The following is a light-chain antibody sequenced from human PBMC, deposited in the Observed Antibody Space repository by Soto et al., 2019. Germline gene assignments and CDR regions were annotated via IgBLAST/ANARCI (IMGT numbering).Light chain of an antibody. CDR3: HSYDKWPPGT. V-gene: IGKV3-20*01. Sequence: EIVLTQSPGTLSLSPGERATLSCRASQSVSSSYLAWYQQKPGQAPRLLIYGASSRATGIPDRFSGSGSGTDFTLTISRLEPEDFAVYFCHSYDKWPPGTFGQGTKVEIK. CDR1: QSVSSSY. J-gene: IGKJ1*01. CDR2: GAS.